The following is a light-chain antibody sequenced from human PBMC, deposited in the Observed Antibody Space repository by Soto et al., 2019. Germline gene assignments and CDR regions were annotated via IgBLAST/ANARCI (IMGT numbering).Light chain of an antibody. CDR1: SGHRSYI. CDR3: ETWDSNIRV. Sequence: QPVLTQSSSASASLGSSVKLTCTPSSGHRSYIIAWHQQQPGKAPRYLMKLEGSGSYNKGSGVPDRFSGSSSGADRYLTISNLQFEDEADYYCETWDSNIRVFGGGTKLTVL. V-gene: IGLV4-60*02. CDR2: LEGSGSY. J-gene: IGLJ3*02.